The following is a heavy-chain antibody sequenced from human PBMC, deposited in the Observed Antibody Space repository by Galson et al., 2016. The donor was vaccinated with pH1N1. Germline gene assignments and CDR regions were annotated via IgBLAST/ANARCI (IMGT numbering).Heavy chain of an antibody. CDR3: ARQYDFGDYRGNAFDI. V-gene: IGHV5-51*03. Sequence: QSGAEVKKPGESLKISCKASGYRFTSYWIAWVRQVPGKGLEWVGVVNPGGSNIRYGLPFQGQVTISSDKSINTAYLQWISLKASDTATYYCARQYDFGDYRGNAFDIWGQGTMVIVSS. J-gene: IGHJ3*02. CDR2: VNPGGSNI. CDR1: GYRFTSYW. D-gene: IGHD4-17*01.